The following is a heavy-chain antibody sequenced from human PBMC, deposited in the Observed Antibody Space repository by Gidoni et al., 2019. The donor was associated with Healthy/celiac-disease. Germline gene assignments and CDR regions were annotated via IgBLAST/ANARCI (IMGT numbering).Heavy chain of an antibody. D-gene: IGHD2-21*02. CDR1: GFTFSSYA. CDR3: AKVDHIVVVTAAYYFDY. V-gene: IGHV3-23*01. J-gene: IGHJ4*02. Sequence: EVQLLESGGGLVQPGGSLRLSCAASGFTFSSYAMSWVRQAPGKGLEWVSAISGSGGSTYYADSVKGRFTISRDNSKNTLYLQMNSLRAEDTAVYYCAKVDHIVVVTAAYYFDYWGQGTLVTVSS. CDR2: ISGSGGST.